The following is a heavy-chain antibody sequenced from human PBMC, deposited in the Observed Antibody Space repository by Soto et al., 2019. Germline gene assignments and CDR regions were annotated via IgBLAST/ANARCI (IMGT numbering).Heavy chain of an antibody. Sequence: ASVKVSCKTSGYTFTDYFLHWVRLAPGQGPQWLGWINAQSGATLYAQKFRGRVTLTRDTSMNTAYMELSSLRSDDTAVYFCARPMVSVPVWGSDVYGVGLWGQGTTVTVSS. V-gene: IGHV1-2*02. CDR2: INAQSGAT. CDR3: ARPMVSVPVWGSDVYGVGL. CDR1: GYTFTDYF. D-gene: IGHD2-8*01. J-gene: IGHJ6*02.